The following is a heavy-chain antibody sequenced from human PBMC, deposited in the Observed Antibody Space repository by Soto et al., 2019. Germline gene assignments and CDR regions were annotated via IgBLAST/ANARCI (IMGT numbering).Heavy chain of an antibody. V-gene: IGHV4-31*03. CDR3: ARGGRRSPVMDV. CDR2: IYYSGST. Sequence: QVQLQESGPGLVKASQTLSLTCTVSGGSISSGGYYWSWIRQHPGKGLEWIGYIYYSGSTYYNPSLKSRVTISVDTSKNQFSLKLSSVTAADTAVYYCARGGRRSPVMDVWGQGTTVTVSS. CDR1: GGSISSGGYY. J-gene: IGHJ6*02.